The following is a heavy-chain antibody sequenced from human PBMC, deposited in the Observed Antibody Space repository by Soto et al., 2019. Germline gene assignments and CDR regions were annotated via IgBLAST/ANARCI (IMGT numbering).Heavy chain of an antibody. J-gene: IGHJ6*02. D-gene: IGHD2-2*01. Sequence: QVQLVESGGGVVQPGRSLRLSCAASGFTFSSYAMHWVRQAPGKGLEWVAVISYDGSNKYYADSVKGRFTISRDNSKNTLYLQMNSLRAADTAVYYCAREEVVLVPAASYGMDVWGQGTTVTVSS. CDR1: GFTFSSYA. V-gene: IGHV3-30-3*01. CDR3: AREEVVLVPAASYGMDV. CDR2: ISYDGSNK.